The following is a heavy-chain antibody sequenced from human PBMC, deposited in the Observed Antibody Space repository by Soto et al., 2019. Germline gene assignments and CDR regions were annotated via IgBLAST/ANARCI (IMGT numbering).Heavy chain of an antibody. CDR1: GGSISSYY. CDR3: ARASVGPPGGGSWTMPFDI. D-gene: IGHD2-15*01. CDR2: IYTGGST. J-gene: IGHJ4*02. V-gene: IGHV4-4*07. Sequence: SETLSLTCTVSGGSISSYYWSWIRQPAGKGLEWIGRIYTGGSTNYSPSLKSRVTMSVDTSKNQFSLRLTSVTAADTAVYYCARASVGPPGGGSWTMPFDIWGRGTLVTVSS.